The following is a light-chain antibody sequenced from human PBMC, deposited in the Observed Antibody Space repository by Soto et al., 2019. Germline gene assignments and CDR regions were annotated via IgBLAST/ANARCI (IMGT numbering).Light chain of an antibody. CDR2: GAS. CDR3: QHYGSALFS. Sequence: IVLTQSPGTLSLSPGERATLSCRASQSFSSSHLAGYLQKPGQAPRLLIYGASSRATGIPDRFSGSGSGTAFTLTITSLEPGDFAVYFCQHYGSALFSFGPGTKGDVK. V-gene: IGKV3-20*01. CDR1: QSFSSSH. J-gene: IGKJ3*01.